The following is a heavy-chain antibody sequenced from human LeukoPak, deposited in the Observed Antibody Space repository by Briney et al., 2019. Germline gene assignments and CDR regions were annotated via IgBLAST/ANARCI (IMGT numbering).Heavy chain of an antibody. CDR1: GFTFSSFG. Sequence: GGSLRLSCAASGFTFSSFGMHWVRQAPGKGLEWVAFIRYDGSNKYYADSVKGRFTISRDNSKNTLYLQMNSLRAEDTAVYYCAKDRYSSSWSWGQGTLVTVSS. V-gene: IGHV3-30*02. CDR3: AKDRYSSSWS. D-gene: IGHD6-13*01. J-gene: IGHJ5*02. CDR2: IRYDGSNK.